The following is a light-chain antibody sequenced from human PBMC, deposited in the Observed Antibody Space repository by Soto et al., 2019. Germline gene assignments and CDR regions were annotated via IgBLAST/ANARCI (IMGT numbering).Light chain of an antibody. CDR2: GAS. Sequence: EVVLTQSPGTLSLSPGERATLSCRASQSLRSSFLAWYQKKPGQAPRLLLYGASTRATGIPDKFSGSRSGTDFSLTIRSMEHEEYAVYFCLQNASTLSTFGQGTKLEIK. J-gene: IGKJ2*01. CDR3: LQNASTLST. V-gene: IGKV3-20*01. CDR1: QSLRSSF.